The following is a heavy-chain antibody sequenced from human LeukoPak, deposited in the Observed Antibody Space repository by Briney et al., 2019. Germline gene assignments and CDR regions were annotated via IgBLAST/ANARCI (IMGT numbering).Heavy chain of an antibody. D-gene: IGHD6-13*01. CDR2: ISSYSGDT. V-gene: IGHV1-18*01. CDR1: GYTFTSHG. CDR3: ARGTDSSNWPDAFDF. J-gene: IGHJ3*01. Sequence: ASVKVSCKASGYTFTSHGISWVRQAPGQGLEWMGWISSYSGDTIYAQELQVRLTMTTDTSTSTAYMELRSLQSDDTAVHYCARGTDSSNWPDAFDFWGEGTMLTVSS.